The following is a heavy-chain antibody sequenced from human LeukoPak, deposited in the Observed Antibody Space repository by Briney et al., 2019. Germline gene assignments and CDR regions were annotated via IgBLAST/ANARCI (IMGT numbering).Heavy chain of an antibody. Sequence: SETLSLTCAVYGGSFSGYYWSWIRQPPGKGLEWIGYIYYSGSTNYNPSLKSRVTISVDTSKNQFSLKLSSVTAADTAVYYCARLLRNWYFDLWGRGTLVTVSS. CDR2: IYYSGST. CDR1: GGSFSGYY. J-gene: IGHJ2*01. V-gene: IGHV4-59*01. CDR3: ARLLRNWYFDL. D-gene: IGHD3-3*01.